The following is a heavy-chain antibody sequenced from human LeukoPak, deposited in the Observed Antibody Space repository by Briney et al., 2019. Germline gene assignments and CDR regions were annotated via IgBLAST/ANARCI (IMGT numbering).Heavy chain of an antibody. D-gene: IGHD3-16*01. J-gene: IGHJ5*02. V-gene: IGHV4-59*12. Sequence: PSETLSLTCTVSGGSISSYYWSWIRQPPGKGLEWIGYIYYSGSTNYNPSLKSRVTISVDTSKNQFSLKLSSVTAADTAVYYCARDRYDYVWGSRWNWFDPWGQGTLVTVSS. CDR2: IYYSGST. CDR3: ARDRYDYVWGSRWNWFDP. CDR1: GGSISSYY.